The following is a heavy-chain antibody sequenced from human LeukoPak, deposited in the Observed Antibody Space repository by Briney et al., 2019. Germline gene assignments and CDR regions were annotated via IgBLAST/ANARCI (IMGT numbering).Heavy chain of an antibody. CDR1: GFTFSGYS. V-gene: IGHV3-48*01. CDR3: ARVRGSYHFDY. Sequence: PGGSLRLSCAASGFTFSGYSMNWVRQAPGKGLEWVSYVTSSGSAIYYADSVKGRFTISRDNVKNSLYLQMNSLRAEDTAVYYCARVRGSYHFDYWGQGTLVTVSS. D-gene: IGHD1-26*01. J-gene: IGHJ4*02. CDR2: VTSSGSAI.